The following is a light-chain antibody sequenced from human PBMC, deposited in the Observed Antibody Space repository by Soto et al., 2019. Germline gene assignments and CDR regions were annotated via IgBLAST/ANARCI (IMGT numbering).Light chain of an antibody. Sequence: QSALTQPASVSGSPGQSITISCTGTSSDVGGYNYVSWYQQHPGKPPKFMIYDVSNRPSGVSTRFSGSKSGNTASLTISGLQAEDEADYYCNSYTTSNTRQIVFGTGTQLTVL. CDR3: NSYTTSNTRQIV. J-gene: IGLJ1*01. V-gene: IGLV2-14*01. CDR1: SSDVGGYNY. CDR2: DVS.